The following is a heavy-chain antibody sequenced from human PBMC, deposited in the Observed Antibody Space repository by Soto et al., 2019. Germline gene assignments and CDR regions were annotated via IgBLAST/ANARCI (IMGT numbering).Heavy chain of an antibody. CDR3: ARDHKEDGYNDY. V-gene: IGHV1-69*01. CDR2: IIPIFGTA. Sequence: QVQLVQSGAEVKKPGSSVKVSCKASGGTFSSYAISWVRQAPGQGLEWMGGIIPIFGTANYAQKFQGRVTITADASTSTDYLELSILRSEDTAVYYCARDHKEDGYNDYCVHGTLVTVSS. J-gene: IGHJ4*03. D-gene: IGHD2-15*01. CDR1: GGTFSSYA.